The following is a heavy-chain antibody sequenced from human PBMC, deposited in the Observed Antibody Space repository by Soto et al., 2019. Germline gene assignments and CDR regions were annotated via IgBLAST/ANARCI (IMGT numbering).Heavy chain of an antibody. D-gene: IGHD3-16*01. Sequence: QLQLQESGPGLVKPSETLSLTCTVSGGSISSSSYYWGWIRQPPGKGLEWIGSIYYSGSTYYNPSLKSRVTLSVDTSKNQFSLKLSSVTAADTAVYYCARALQGLVTRSLRYWGQGTLVTVSS. J-gene: IGHJ4*02. CDR2: IYYSGST. CDR3: ARALQGLVTRSLRY. CDR1: GGSISSSSYY. V-gene: IGHV4-39*01.